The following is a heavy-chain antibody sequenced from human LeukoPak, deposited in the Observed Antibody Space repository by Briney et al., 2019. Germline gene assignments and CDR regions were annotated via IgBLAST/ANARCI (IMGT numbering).Heavy chain of an antibody. CDR1: GFTFDDYS. D-gene: IGHD5-12*01. V-gene: IGHV3-43*01. CDR2: ISGDGFNT. J-gene: IGHJ4*02. Sequence: PGGSLRLSCAASGFTFDDYSMHWVRQAPGKGLEWVSLISGDGFNTYYADSMKGRFTISRDNSKNSLYLQMNSLRTEDTAFYYCAKGPDIVATPSFNSWGQGTLVTVSS. CDR3: AKGPDIVATPSFNS.